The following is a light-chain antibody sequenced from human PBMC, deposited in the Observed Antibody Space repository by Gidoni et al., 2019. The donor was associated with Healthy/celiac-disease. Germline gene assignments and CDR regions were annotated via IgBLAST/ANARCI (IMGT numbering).Light chain of an antibody. V-gene: IGKV1-39*01. CDR3: QQSYSAPWIT. Sequence: DIPMTQSPSSLSASVGDRVTITCRASQSISSYLNWYPQKPGKAPKLLTYASSSLQSGVPSRFSGSGSGTDFTLTISSLHPEDFATYYCQQSYSAPWITFGQGTKLEIK. J-gene: IGKJ2*01. CDR1: QSISSY. CDR2: ASS.